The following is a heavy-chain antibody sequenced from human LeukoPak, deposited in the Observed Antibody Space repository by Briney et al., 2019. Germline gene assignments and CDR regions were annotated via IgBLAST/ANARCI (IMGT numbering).Heavy chain of an antibody. CDR2: IKSKTDGGTT. CDR1: GFTFSNAW. V-gene: IGHV3-15*01. CDR3: TIYGDYDPFDY. Sequence: GGSLRLSCAASGFTFSNAWMSWVRQAPGKGLEWVGRIKSKTDGGTTDYAAPVKGRFTISRDDSKNTLFLQMNSLKTEDTAVYYCTIYGDYDPFDYWGQGTLVTVSS. J-gene: IGHJ4*02. D-gene: IGHD4-17*01.